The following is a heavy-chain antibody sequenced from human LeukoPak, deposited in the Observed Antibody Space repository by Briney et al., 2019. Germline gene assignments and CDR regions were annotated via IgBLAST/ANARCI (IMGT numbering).Heavy chain of an antibody. CDR3: VRDRQWGSESEDH. V-gene: IGHV3-11*04. Sequence: GSLRLSCAASGLRFSDYYVSWIRQAPGKGLQWVSYISSGGDIMHYADSVKGRFTSSRDNAKNSLYLQMNSLRAEDTAVYYCVRDRQWGSESEDHWGQGTLVTVSS. J-gene: IGHJ4*02. CDR2: ISSGGDIM. D-gene: IGHD6-19*01. CDR1: GLRFSDYY.